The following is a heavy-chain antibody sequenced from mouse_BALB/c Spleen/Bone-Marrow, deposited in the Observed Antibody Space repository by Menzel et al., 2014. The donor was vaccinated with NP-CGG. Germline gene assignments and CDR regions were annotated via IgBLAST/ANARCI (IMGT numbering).Heavy chain of an antibody. Sequence: EVQLVESGGGLVQPGGSLKLSCAASGFTFSSYTMSWVRQTPEKRLEWVAYISNGGGSTYYPDTVKSRFTITRDNAKNILYLQMSSLKSEDTAMYYCARHVGNPYAMDYWGQGTSVTVSS. V-gene: IGHV5-12-2*01. CDR2: ISNGGGST. D-gene: IGHD3-1*01. J-gene: IGHJ4*01. CDR1: GFTFSSYT. CDR3: ARHVGNPYAMDY.